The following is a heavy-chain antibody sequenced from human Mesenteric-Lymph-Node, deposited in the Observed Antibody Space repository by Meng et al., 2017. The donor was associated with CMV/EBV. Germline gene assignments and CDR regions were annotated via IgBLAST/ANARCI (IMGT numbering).Heavy chain of an antibody. CDR3: ARGRGYDILIGSHFDY. J-gene: IGHJ4*02. Sequence: ESLKISCAASGFTFGIYWMNWVRQAPGKGLEWIGEINDRGRTNYNPSLKSRVTMSVDSSKNQISLKLNSVTAADTAVYFCARGRGYDILIGSHFDYWGQGSLVTVSS. CDR2: INDRGRT. D-gene: IGHD3-9*01. V-gene: IGHV4-34*01. CDR1: GFTFGIYW.